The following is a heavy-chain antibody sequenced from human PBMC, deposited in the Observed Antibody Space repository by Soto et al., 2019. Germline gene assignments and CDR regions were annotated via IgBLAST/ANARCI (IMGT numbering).Heavy chain of an antibody. Sequence: EVQLVESGGVVVQPGGSLRLSCAASGFTFDDYTMHWVRQAPGKGLEWVSLISWDGGSTYYADSVKGRFTISRDNSKNSLYLQMNSLRTEDTALYYCAKDLGSSGWYRPDYWGQGTLVTVSS. J-gene: IGHJ4*02. CDR2: ISWDGGST. V-gene: IGHV3-43*01. CDR3: AKDLGSSGWYRPDY. CDR1: GFTFDDYT. D-gene: IGHD6-19*01.